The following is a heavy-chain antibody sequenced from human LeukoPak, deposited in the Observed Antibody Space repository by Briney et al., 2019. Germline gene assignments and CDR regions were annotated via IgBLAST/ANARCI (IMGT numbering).Heavy chain of an antibody. Sequence: PGGSLRLSCAASGFTFNTYAMSWVRQAPGKGLEWVAGVSGSGAGTSYADSVKGRFTISRDNSKTIMYLQMNSLRAEDTAIYYCARCPTAGTGWCNWFAPWSQATLVTVSS. D-gene: IGHD6-19*01. V-gene: IGHV3-23*01. J-gene: IGHJ5*02. CDR2: VSGSGAGT. CDR1: GFTFNTYA. CDR3: ARCPTAGTGWCNWFAP.